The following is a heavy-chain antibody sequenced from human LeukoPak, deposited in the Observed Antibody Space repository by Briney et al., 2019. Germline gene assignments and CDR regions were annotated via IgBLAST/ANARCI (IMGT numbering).Heavy chain of an antibody. CDR2: IKQDGSEK. V-gene: IGHV3-7*05. J-gene: IGHJ4*02. CDR1: GFTFSSYG. CDR3: ARAQKRGPYYFDY. Sequence: GSLRLSCAASGFTFSSYGMSWVRQAPGKGLEWVANIKQDGSEKYYVDSVRGRFTISRDNAKNSLYLQMNSLRAEDTAVYYCARAQKRGPYYFDYWGQGTLVTVSS. D-gene: IGHD5-24*01.